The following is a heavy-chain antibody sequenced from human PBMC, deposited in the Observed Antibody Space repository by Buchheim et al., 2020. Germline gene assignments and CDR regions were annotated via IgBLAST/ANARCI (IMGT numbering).Heavy chain of an antibody. V-gene: IGHV3-73*02. J-gene: IGHJ6*02. D-gene: IGHD1-1*01. CDR1: GFTFSGSA. CDR2: IRSKANSYAT. Sequence: EVQLVESGGGLVQPGGSLKLSCAASGFTFSGSAMHWVRQASGKGLEWVGRIRSKANSYATAYAASVKGRFTISRDDSKNTAYLQMNSLKTEDTAVYYCTRLRTTGTTGYYYYYYGMDVWGQGTT. CDR3: TRLRTTGTTGYYYYYYGMDV.